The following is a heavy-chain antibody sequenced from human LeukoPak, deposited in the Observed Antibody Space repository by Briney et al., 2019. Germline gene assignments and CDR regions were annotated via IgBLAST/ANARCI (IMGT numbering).Heavy chain of an antibody. CDR1: GGSISSYY. Sequence: SETLSLTCTVSGGSISSYYWSWIRQPPGKGLEWIGYIYYSGSTNYNPSLKSRVTISVDTSKNQFSLKLSSVTAADTAVFYCARDADSSGWYDYWGQGTLVTVSS. CDR2: IYYSGST. J-gene: IGHJ4*02. D-gene: IGHD6-19*01. CDR3: ARDADSSGWYDY. V-gene: IGHV4-59*01.